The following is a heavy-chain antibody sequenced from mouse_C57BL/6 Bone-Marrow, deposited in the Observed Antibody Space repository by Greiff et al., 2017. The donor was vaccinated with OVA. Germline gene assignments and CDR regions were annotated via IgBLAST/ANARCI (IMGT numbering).Heavy chain of an antibody. CDR1: GYTFTSYW. CDR2: IYPGSGST. Sequence: QVQLQQPGAELVKPGASVKMSCKASGYTFTSYWITWVKQRPGQGLAWIGDIYPGSGSTNYNEKFEGKATLTVDTSSSTAYMQLSSLTSEDSAVYYCAREDGYKLHVWGTGTTVTVSS. D-gene: IGHD2-3*01. CDR3: AREDGYKLHV. J-gene: IGHJ1*03. V-gene: IGHV1-55*01.